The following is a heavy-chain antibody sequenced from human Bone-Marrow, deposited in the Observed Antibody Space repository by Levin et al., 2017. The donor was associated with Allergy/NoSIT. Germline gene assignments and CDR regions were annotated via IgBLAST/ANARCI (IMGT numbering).Heavy chain of an antibody. J-gene: IGHJ4*02. V-gene: IGHV3-66*01. Sequence: PGGSLRLSCAASGFTVSSNYMSWVRQAPGKGLEWVSVIYSGGSTYYADSVKGRFTISRDNSKNTLYLQMNSLRAEDTAVYYCARVRPMEQLVRVGPPFDYWGQGTLVTVSS. CDR2: IYSGGST. CDR3: ARVRPMEQLVRVGPPFDY. D-gene: IGHD6-6*01. CDR1: GFTVSSNY.